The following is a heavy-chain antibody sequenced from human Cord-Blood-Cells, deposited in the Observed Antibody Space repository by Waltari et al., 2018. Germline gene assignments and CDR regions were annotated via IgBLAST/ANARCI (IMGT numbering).Heavy chain of an antibody. J-gene: IGHJ3*02. V-gene: IGHV4-61*01. CDR2: IYYSGST. CDR1: GGSVSSGSYY. CDR3: ASKADSYGDAFDI. Sequence: QVQLQESGPGLVKPSETLSLTCTVSGGSVSSGSYYWSWIRQPPGKGLEWIGYIYYSGSTNYNPSLKSRVTISVDTSKNQFSLKLSSVTAADTAVYYCASKADSYGDAFDIWGQGTMVTVSS. D-gene: IGHD5-18*01.